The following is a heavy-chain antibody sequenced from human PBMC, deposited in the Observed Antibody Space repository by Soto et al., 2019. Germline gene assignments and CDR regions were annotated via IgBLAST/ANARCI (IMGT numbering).Heavy chain of an antibody. CDR1: GGSISSGFYY. CDR3: AREYCVDANCYHWFDP. D-gene: IGHD2-2*01. Sequence: SSETLSLTCTVSGGSISSGFYYWSWIRQHPGKGLEWIGYISYSGSTYYNPSLKSRVAISLDASKKQFSLKLTSVTAADTAVYYCAREYCVDANCYHWFDPWGQGTLVTVSS. V-gene: IGHV4-31*03. CDR2: ISYSGST. J-gene: IGHJ5*02.